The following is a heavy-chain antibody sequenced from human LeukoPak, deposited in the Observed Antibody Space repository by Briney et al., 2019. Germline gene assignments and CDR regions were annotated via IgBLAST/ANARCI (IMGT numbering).Heavy chain of an antibody. Sequence: SETLSLTCSVSGGSISRYYWRWLRQPPGKGLEWIGYIYYSGSTNYNPSLKSRVTISVDTSKYQFPPKLSSVTAADTAVDYCARLQLAAAALDYWGQRTLVTVSS. CDR2: IYYSGST. D-gene: IGHD6-13*01. V-gene: IGHV4-59*08. CDR3: ARLQLAAAALDY. CDR1: GGSISRYY. J-gene: IGHJ4*02.